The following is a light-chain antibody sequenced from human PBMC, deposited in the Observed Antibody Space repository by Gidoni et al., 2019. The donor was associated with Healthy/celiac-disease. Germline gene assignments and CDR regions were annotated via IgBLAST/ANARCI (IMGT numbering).Light chain of an antibody. CDR3: QQYNNWPPWT. J-gene: IGKJ1*01. Sequence: LVMTHSPATLSVSPGERATLSCRLSQSVSSNLAWYQQKPGQAPRLLIYGAPTRATGIPARFSGSGSGKEFTLTISSLQSEEFAVNYCQQYNNWPPWTFGQXTKVEIK. V-gene: IGKV3-15*01. CDR2: GAP. CDR1: QSVSSN.